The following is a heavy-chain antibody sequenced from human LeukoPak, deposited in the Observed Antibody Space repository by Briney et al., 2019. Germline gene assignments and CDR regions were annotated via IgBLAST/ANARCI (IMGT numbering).Heavy chain of an antibody. CDR1: GGSISSSRYY. J-gene: IGHJ4*02. Sequence: SETLSLTCTVSGGSISSSRYYWGWIRQPPGKGLEWIGSIYYSGSTYDNPSLKSRATISVDTSKNQFSLKLSSVTAADTAVYYRARRGYSSLDYWGQGTLVTVSS. CDR3: ARRGYSSLDY. D-gene: IGHD6-19*01. V-gene: IGHV4-39*01. CDR2: IYYSGST.